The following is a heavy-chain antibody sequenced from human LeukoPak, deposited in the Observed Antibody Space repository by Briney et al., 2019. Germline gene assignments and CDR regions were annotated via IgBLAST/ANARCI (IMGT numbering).Heavy chain of an antibody. CDR3: ARAGTMVRGVMDV. CDR2: VTNSGGSGGST. Sequence: GGSLRLSCAASGFTFSNYAMSWVRQAPGKGLQWVSAVTNSGGSGGSTYYADSVKGRFTISRDNAKNSLYLQMNSLRAEDTAVYYCARAGTMVRGVMDVWGRGTTVTVSS. CDR1: GFTFSNYA. J-gene: IGHJ6*02. D-gene: IGHD3-10*01. V-gene: IGHV3-23*01.